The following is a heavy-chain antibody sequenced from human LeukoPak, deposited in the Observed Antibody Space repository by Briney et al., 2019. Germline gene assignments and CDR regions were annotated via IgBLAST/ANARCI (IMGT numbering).Heavy chain of an antibody. V-gene: IGHV1-46*01. J-gene: IGHJ4*02. CDR1: GYSFTNFY. CDR2: INPAGGST. Sequence: ASVKVSCKASGYSFTNFYIHWVRQAPGQGLEWMGPINPAGGSTTYTQKFKGRVSVTRDMSTSSVRLELSSLKPEDTAVYYCARSRAYYFDYWGQGTLVTVSS. CDR3: ARSRAYYFDY.